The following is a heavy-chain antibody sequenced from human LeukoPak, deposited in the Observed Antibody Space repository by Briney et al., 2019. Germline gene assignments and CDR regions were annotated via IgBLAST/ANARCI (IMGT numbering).Heavy chain of an antibody. Sequence: SETLSLTCAVYGGSFSGYYWSWIRQPPGKGLEWIGEINHSGSTNYNPSLKSRVTISVDTSKNQFSLKLSSVTAADTAVYYCARDGYSYGYTLDYWGQGTLVTVSS. CDR2: INHSGST. J-gene: IGHJ4*02. V-gene: IGHV4-34*01. CDR1: GGSFSGYY. D-gene: IGHD5-18*01. CDR3: ARDGYSYGYTLDY.